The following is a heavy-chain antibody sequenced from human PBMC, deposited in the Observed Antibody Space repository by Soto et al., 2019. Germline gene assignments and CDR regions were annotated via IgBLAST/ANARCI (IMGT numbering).Heavy chain of an antibody. CDR3: AREADFWSGHHQDFDY. J-gene: IGHJ4*02. CDR2: TYYRSNWYY. V-gene: IGHV6-1*01. CDR1: GDSVSSNSAA. Sequence: KQSQTLSLTCAISGDSVSSNSAAWNWIRQSPSRGLEWLGRTYYRSNWYYDYAISVKGRITINGDKSKNQFSLHLNSVTPEDTAVYYCAREADFWSGHHQDFDYWGQGTLVTVSS. D-gene: IGHD3-3*01.